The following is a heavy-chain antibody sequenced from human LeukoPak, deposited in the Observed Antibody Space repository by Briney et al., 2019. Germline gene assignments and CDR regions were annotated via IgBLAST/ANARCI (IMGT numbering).Heavy chain of an antibody. J-gene: IGHJ6*04. CDR2: IYYSGST. CDR3: ARDSSSGWYRRGGAVYYGMDV. V-gene: IGHV4-59*01. D-gene: IGHD6-19*01. Sequence: SETLSLTCTASGFSISSYYWSWLRQPPGKGLEWVGYIYYSGSTNYNPALKSRVTISLDPSKNQFSLKLSSVTAADTAVYYCARDSSSGWYRRGGAVYYGMDVWGKGTTVTVSS. CDR1: GFSISSYY.